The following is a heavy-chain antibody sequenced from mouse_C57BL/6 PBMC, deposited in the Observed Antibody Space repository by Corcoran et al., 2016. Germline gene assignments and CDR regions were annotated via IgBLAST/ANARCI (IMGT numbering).Heavy chain of an antibody. CDR3: ARDSNWYFDV. CDR1: GYTFTTYG. D-gene: IGHD2-5*01. CDR2: INTYSGVP. V-gene: IGHV9-3*01. J-gene: IGHJ1*03. Sequence: QIQLVQSGPELKKPGETVKISCKASGYTFTTYGMSWVKQAPGKGLKRMGWINTYSGVPPYADDFKGRFSFSLDTSASTAYLQINNLKNEDTATYFCARDSNWYFDVWGTGTTVTVSS.